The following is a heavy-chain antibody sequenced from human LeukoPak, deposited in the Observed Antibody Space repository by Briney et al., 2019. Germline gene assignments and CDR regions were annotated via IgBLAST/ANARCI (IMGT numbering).Heavy chain of an antibody. CDR3: ARGYPYFYYYYGMDV. CDR2: IYYSGST. Sequence: SETLSLTCTVSGGSSSSYSWSWIRQPPGKGLEWIGYIYYSGSTNYNPSLKSRVTISVDTSKNQFSLKLSSVTAADTAVYYCARGYPYFYYYYGMDVWGQGTTVTVSS. CDR1: GGSSSSYS. D-gene: IGHD1-26*01. V-gene: IGHV4-59*01. J-gene: IGHJ6*02.